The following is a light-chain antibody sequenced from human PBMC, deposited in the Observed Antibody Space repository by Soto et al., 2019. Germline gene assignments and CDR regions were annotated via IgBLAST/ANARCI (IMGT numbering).Light chain of an antibody. CDR2: DAS. CDR3: QQLDSYPIGT. J-gene: IGKJ4*01. Sequence: DIQLTKSPSFLSASVGDRVTITCRASRDISRYLAWYQQKPGKAPKLLIYDASTLQSGVPSRFRGSGSGTEFTLTISSLQPEDFATYSCQQLDSYPIGTFGGGTKVEIK. V-gene: IGKV1-9*01. CDR1: RDISRY.